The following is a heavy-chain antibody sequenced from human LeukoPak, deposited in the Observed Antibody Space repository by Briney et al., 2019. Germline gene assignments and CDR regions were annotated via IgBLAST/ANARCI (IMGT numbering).Heavy chain of an antibody. CDR1: GFTFSSNW. CDR2: ISGSGGST. Sequence: RGSLRLSCAASGFTFSSNWMSWVRQAPGKGLEWVSAISGSGGSTYYADSVKGRFTVSRDNSKNTLYLQMNSLRAEDTAVYYCAKGMGATMYYYYGMDVWGQGTTVTVSS. J-gene: IGHJ6*02. CDR3: AKGMGATMYYYYGMDV. V-gene: IGHV3-23*01. D-gene: IGHD1-26*01.